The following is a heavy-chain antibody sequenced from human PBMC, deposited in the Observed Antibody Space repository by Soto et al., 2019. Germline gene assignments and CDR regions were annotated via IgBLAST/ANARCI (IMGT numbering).Heavy chain of an antibody. V-gene: IGHV3-72*01. CDR3: VRDSGRGFYFDY. Sequence: EVQLVESGGGLVQPGGSLRLSCAASGFTFSDHYMDWVRQAPGKGLEWVGRIRNRPNSYTTQYAASVKGRFAVLRDDSENLVYLQMTGLKAEDTAVYYCVRDSGRGFYFDYWGQGAQVTVSS. D-gene: IGHD3-10*01. J-gene: IGHJ4*02. CDR2: IRNRPNSYTT. CDR1: GFTFSDHY.